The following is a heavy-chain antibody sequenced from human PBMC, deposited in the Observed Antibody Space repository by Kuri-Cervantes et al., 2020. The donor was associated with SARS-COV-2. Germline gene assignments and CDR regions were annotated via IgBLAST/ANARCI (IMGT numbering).Heavy chain of an antibody. CDR1: GYTFTSYY. CDR3: ARDVFPAYYYDSSGPTPGMW. J-gene: IGHJ4*02. Sequence: SVKVSCKASGYTFTSYYMHWVRQVPGKGLEWMGISNPSGGSTSYAQKFQGRVTMTRDTSTSTVYMELSSLRSEDTAVYYCARDVFPAYYYDSSGPTPGMWWGQGTLVTVSS. D-gene: IGHD3-22*01. V-gene: IGHV1-46*01. CDR2: SNPSGGST.